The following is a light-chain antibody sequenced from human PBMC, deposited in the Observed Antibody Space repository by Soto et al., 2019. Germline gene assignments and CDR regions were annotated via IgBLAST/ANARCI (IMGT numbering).Light chain of an antibody. J-gene: IGLJ1*01. CDR2: EVS. Sequence: QSALTQPDSVSGAPGQSITISCTGTSFKNVSWYQQHPGQPPKLLIYEVSYRPSWIAHRFSGSESAYTASLTISGLQAEDEADYYCSSYSFTTSLYVFGTGTKLTVL. V-gene: IGLV2-14*03. CDR3: SSYSFTTSLYV. CDR1: SFKN.